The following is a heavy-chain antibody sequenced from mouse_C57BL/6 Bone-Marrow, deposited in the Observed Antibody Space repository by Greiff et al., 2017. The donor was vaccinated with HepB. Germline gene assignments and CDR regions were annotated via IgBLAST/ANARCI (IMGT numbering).Heavy chain of an antibody. V-gene: IGHV1-18*01. CDR1: GYTFTDYN. J-gene: IGHJ1*03. CDR2: INHNNGGT. Sequence: EVQLQQSGPELVKPGASVKIPCKASGYTFTDYNMDWVKQSHGKSLEWIGDINHNNGGTIYNQKFKGKATLTVDKSSSTAYMELRSLTSEDTAVYYCARSGAAGYFDVWGTGTTVTVSS. CDR3: ARSGAAGYFDV.